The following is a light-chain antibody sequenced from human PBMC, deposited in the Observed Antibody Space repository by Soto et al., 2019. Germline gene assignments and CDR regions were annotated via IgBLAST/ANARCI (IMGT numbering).Light chain of an antibody. CDR1: QSVSSN. CDR3: QQYHKWPLT. Sequence: EIVMTQSPATLSVSPGERATVPCRASQSVSSNLAWYQQKSGQPPRLLIYGASTRATGIPARFSGSGYGSEFTLTISSLQSEDFAVYYCQQYHKWPLTFGGGTKVEIK. CDR2: GAS. V-gene: IGKV3-15*01. J-gene: IGKJ4*01.